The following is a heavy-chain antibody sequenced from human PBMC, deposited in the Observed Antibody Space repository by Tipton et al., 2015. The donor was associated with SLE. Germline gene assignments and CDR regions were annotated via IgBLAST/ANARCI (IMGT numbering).Heavy chain of an antibody. CDR3: ASRPGPDFYLDS. D-gene: IGHD6-6*01. V-gene: IGHV4-39*07. J-gene: IGHJ4*02. CDR1: GGSISSSSYY. CDR2: IYYSGST. Sequence: TLSLTCTVSGGSISSSSYYWGWIRQPPGKGLEWIGSIYYSGSTYYNPSLKSRVTISVDTSKNQFSLKLSSVTAADTAVYYCASRPGPDFYLDSWGQGTLVTVSP.